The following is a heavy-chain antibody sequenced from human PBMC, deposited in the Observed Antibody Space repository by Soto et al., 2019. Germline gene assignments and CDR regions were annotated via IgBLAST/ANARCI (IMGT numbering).Heavy chain of an antibody. CDR1: GFTFSDYY. D-gene: IGHD6-13*01. CDR3: ARGRGAAADYFDF. V-gene: IGHV3-11*05. Sequence: QVQLVESGGDLVKPGGSLRLSCAVSGFTFSDYYMTWIRQAPGAGLEWVSYISSSTSHTNYADSVKGRFTISRDNAKNSLFLQMNSLRAEDTAVYYCARGRGAAADYFDFWGQGTLVTVSS. CDR2: ISSSTSHT. J-gene: IGHJ4*02.